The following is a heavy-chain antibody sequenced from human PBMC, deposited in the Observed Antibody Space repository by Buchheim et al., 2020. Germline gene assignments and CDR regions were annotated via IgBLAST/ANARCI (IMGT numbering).Heavy chain of an antibody. Sequence: EVQLVESGGGLVQPGGSLRLSCAASGFTFSSYWMGWVRQAPGKGLEWVANIKQDGSEKYYVDSVKGRFTISRDNAKNSLYLQMNSLRAEDTAVYYCARGYSSGWYEDYYGMDVWGQGTT. V-gene: IGHV3-7*01. J-gene: IGHJ6*02. CDR2: IKQDGSEK. D-gene: IGHD6-19*01. CDR3: ARGYSSGWYEDYYGMDV. CDR1: GFTFSSYW.